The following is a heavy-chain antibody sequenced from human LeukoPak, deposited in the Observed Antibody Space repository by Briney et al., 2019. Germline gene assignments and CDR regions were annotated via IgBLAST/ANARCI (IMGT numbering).Heavy chain of an antibody. D-gene: IGHD3-10*01. Sequence: GGSLRLSCAASGFTFSDYYMSWIRQAPGKGLEWVSYISSSGSTIYYADSVKGRFTISRDNAKNSLYLQMNSLRAEDTAVYYCARDNELDYYYGMDVWGQGTTVTVSS. J-gene: IGHJ6*02. CDR2: ISSSGSTI. CDR3: ARDNELDYYYGMDV. CDR1: GFTFSDYY. V-gene: IGHV3-11*04.